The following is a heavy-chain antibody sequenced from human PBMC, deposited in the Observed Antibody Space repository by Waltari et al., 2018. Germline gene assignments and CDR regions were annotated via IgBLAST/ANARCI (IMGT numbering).Heavy chain of an antibody. Sequence: QVQLQESGPGLVKPSETLSLTCTVSGGSISSHYWSWIRQPPGKGLEWIGYSYYSGSTNYNPSRKSRVNISVDTSKNQFSLKLSSVTAADTAVYYCARVGGYEIDYWGQGTLVTVSS. V-gene: IGHV4-59*11. CDR2: SYYSGST. J-gene: IGHJ4*02. CDR3: ARVGGYEIDY. D-gene: IGHD5-12*01. CDR1: GGSISSHY.